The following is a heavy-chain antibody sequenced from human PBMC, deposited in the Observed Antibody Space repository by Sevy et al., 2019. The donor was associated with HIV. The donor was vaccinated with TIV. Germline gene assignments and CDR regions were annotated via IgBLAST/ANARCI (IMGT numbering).Heavy chain of an antibody. CDR1: GFTFSSYA. D-gene: IGHD3-16*01. Sequence: GGSPRLSCAASGFTFSSYAMHWVRQAPGKGLEWVAAISYDGNNKYHADSVKDRFTISRDNSKNTLYLQMNSLRAEDTAVYYCARDGSSGGLFLKDYYYFGMDVWGQGTTVTVSS. J-gene: IGHJ6*02. V-gene: IGHV3-30*04. CDR3: ARDGSSGGLFLKDYYYFGMDV. CDR2: ISYDGNNK.